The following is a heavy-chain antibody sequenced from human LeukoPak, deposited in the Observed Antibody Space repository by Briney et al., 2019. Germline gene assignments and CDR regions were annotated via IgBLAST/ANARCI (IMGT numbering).Heavy chain of an antibody. CDR2: TSWNSGSI. V-gene: IGHV3-9*01. CDR3: ARDQPVRSWGYFDY. J-gene: IGHJ4*02. D-gene: IGHD7-27*01. CDR1: GFTFDDYA. Sequence: PGRSLRLSCAASGFTFDDYAMHWVRQAPGKGLEWVSGTSWNSGSIGYADSVKGRFTISRDNAKNSLYLQMNSLRAEDTAVYYCARDQPVRSWGYFDYWGQGTLVTVSS.